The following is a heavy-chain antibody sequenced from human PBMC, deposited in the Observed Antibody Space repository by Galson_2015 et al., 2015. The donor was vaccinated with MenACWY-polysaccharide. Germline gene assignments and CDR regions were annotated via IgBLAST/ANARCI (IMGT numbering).Heavy chain of an antibody. V-gene: IGHV3-33*01. CDR3: AREGSRIVFHAFDI. Sequence: SLRLSCAASGSKSRGSGMHWVRQAPGKGLEWVAVIQYDGSQKQYIDSVRGRFSISRDNSKNTLYLEMNSLRAEDTALYYCAREGSRIVFHAFDIWGQGTMVIVSS. D-gene: IGHD3-10*02. J-gene: IGHJ3*02. CDR1: GSKSRGSG. CDR2: IQYDGSQK.